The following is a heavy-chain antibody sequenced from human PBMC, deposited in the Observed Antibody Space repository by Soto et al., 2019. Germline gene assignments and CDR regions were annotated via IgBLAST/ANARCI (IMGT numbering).Heavy chain of an antibody. V-gene: IGHV3-30*18. CDR1: AFTFSSSG. Sequence: GGSLRLSCAASAFTFSSSGMHWVRQAPGKGLEWVAVISFDGSTKYSADSVKGRFTISRDTSKNTLYLQMNSLRAEDTAVYYCAKGYYDSSGYYPLFDYWGQGTLVTVSS. D-gene: IGHD3-22*01. CDR3: AKGYYDSSGYYPLFDY. J-gene: IGHJ4*02. CDR2: ISFDGSTK.